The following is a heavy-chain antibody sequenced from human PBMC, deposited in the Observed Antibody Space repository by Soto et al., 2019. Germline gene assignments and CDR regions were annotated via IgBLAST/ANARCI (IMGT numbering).Heavy chain of an antibody. D-gene: IGHD5-12*01. Sequence: SVKVSCKASGGTFSSYAISWVRQAPGQGLEWMGGFIPIFGTANYAQKFQGRVTITADESTSTAYMELSSLRSEDTAVYYCARAADVEMATTTLDYWGQGTLVTVSS. J-gene: IGHJ4*02. CDR2: FIPIFGTA. CDR3: ARAADVEMATTTLDY. CDR1: GGTFSSYA. V-gene: IGHV1-69*13.